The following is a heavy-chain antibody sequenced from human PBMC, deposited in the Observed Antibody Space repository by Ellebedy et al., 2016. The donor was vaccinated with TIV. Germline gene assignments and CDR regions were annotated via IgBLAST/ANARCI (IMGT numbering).Heavy chain of an antibody. V-gene: IGHV4-34*01. J-gene: IGHJ5*02. Sequence: MPSETLSLTCAVYGGSFSNYYWNWIRQPPGKGLEWIGEINHSGSTNYNPSLKSRVTISRDTSKNQCSLKLTSVTAADTAVYYCASKKDYYASGSANWFDPWGQGTLVTVSS. CDR1: GGSFSNYY. CDR3: ASKKDYYASGSANWFDP. D-gene: IGHD3-10*01. CDR2: INHSGST.